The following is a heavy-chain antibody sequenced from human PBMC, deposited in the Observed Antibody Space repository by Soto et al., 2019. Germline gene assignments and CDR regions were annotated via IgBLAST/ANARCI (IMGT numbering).Heavy chain of an antibody. CDR1: GYTFTSYY. D-gene: IGHD1-26*01. CDR3: ARDLSGGSYRYYFDY. CDR2: INPSGGST. Sequence: EASVKVSCKASGYTFTSYYMHWVRQAPGQGLEWMGIINPSGGSTSYAQKFQGRVTMTRDTSTSTVYMELSSLRSEDTAVYYCARDLSGGSYRYYFDYWGQGTLVTVSS. V-gene: IGHV1-46*01. J-gene: IGHJ4*02.